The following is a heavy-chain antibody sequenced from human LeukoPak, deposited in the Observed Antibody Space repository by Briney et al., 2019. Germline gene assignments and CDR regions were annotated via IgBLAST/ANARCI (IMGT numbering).Heavy chain of an antibody. Sequence: GGSLRLSCTASGFNFNDYYMSWIRQAPGKGLEWISYISSSGSSIDYADSVKGRFTISRDNSKNTLYLQMNSLRAEDTAVYYCARGPPLAYCSSTSCYASYYYMDVWGKGTTVTIPS. CDR3: ARGPPLAYCSSTSCYASYYYMDV. J-gene: IGHJ6*03. D-gene: IGHD2-2*01. V-gene: IGHV3-11*01. CDR2: ISSSGSSI. CDR1: GFNFNDYY.